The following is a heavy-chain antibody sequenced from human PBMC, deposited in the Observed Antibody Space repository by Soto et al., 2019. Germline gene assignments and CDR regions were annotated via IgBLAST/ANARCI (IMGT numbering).Heavy chain of an antibody. D-gene: IGHD2-15*01. CDR1: GYSFTNYG. J-gene: IGHJ4*02. V-gene: IGHV1-18*01. Sequence: ASVKVSCKTSGYSFTNYGIAWLRQAPGQGLEWMGWISAYNGDTRYAQKFQGRVTLYTDTSTSTAYMELRSLTFDDTAVYYCTREDIVVATHITFERFEYWGQGALVTVSS. CDR3: TREDIVVATHITFERFEY. CDR2: ISAYNGDT.